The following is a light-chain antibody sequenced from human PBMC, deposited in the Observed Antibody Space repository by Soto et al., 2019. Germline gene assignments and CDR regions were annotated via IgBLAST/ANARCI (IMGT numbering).Light chain of an antibody. J-gene: IGKJ1*01. Sequence: DIQVTQSPSTLSASVGDRVTITCRASQSLNDWLAWYQQKPGKAPKLLIYKASGLESGVPSRFSGSGSGTEFTLTMSSLQPDDFATYYCQQYNGYPWTFGQGTKVEIK. V-gene: IGKV1-5*03. CDR3: QQYNGYPWT. CDR1: QSLNDW. CDR2: KAS.